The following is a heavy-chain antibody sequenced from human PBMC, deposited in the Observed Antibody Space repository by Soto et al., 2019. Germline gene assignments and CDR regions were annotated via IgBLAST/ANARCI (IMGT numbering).Heavy chain of an antibody. D-gene: IGHD4-17*01. CDR3: ARFDGDFDY. CDR2: ISAYNGNT. V-gene: IGHV1-18*01. CDR1: GYTFTSYG. J-gene: IGHJ4*02. Sequence: ASVKVSCKASGYTFTSYGISWVRQAPGQGLEWMGWISAYNGNTNYAQKLQGRVTMTTDTSTSTVYMELSSLRSEDTAVYYCARFDGDFDYWGQGTLVTVSS.